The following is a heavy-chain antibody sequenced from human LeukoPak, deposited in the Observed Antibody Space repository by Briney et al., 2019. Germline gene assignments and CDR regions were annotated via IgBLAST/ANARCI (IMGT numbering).Heavy chain of an antibody. CDR3: AREVRDGYSIYYFDY. CDR2: IIPIFGTA. D-gene: IGHD5-24*01. V-gene: IGHV1-69*05. J-gene: IGHJ4*02. Sequence: GASVKVSCMASGGTFSSYAISWVRQAPGQGLEWMGGIIPIFGTANYAQKFQGRVTITTDESTSTAYMELSSLRSEDTAVYYCAREVRDGYSIYYFDYWGQGTLVTVSS. CDR1: GGTFSSYA.